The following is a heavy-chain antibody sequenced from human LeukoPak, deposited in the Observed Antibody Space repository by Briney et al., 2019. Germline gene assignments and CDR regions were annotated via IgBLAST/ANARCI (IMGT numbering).Heavy chain of an antibody. V-gene: IGHV5-51*01. J-gene: IGHJ5*02. D-gene: IGHD3-16*02. Sequence: LNTSCKGSGYSFTTYWIGWVRQLHAKGLEWMGIIYPGDSDTRYSPSFQGQVTISADKSISTAYLQWSSLKASDTAMYYCARLSSPGTKYNWFDPWGQGTLVTVSS. CDR2: IYPGDSDT. CDR3: ARLSSPGTKYNWFDP. CDR1: GYSFTTYW.